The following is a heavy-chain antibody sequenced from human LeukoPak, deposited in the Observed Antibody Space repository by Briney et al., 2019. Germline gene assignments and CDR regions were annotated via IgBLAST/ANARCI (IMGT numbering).Heavy chain of an antibody. CDR3: ARDLSVVNPRYLDD. D-gene: IGHD4-23*01. CDR1: GFTFSSYE. J-gene: IGHJ4*03. CDR2: ISSSGSTI. Sequence: GGSLRLSCAASGFTFSSYEMNLVRQAPGKGLEWVSYISSSGSTIYYADSVKGRFTISRDNAKNSLYLQMNSLRAEDTAVYYCARDLSVVNPRYLDDWGQGTLVTVSS. V-gene: IGHV3-48*03.